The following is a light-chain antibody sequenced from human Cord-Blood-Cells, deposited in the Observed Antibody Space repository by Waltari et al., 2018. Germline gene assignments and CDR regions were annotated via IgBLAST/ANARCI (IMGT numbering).Light chain of an antibody. CDR2: DSS. Sequence: EIVLTQSPAPLSLPPGERATLSCRASQSVSSYLAWYQQKPGQAPRPLIYDSSNRATGIPARFIGSGSGTDFTLTISSLEPEDFAVYYCQQRSNWPSFGQGTKLEIK. CDR3: QQRSNWPS. J-gene: IGKJ2*01. CDR1: QSVSSY. V-gene: IGKV3-11*01.